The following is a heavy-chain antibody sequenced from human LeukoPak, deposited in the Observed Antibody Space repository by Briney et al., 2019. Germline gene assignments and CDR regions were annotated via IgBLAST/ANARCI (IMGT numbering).Heavy chain of an antibody. J-gene: IGHJ3*02. CDR2: ISAYNGNT. Sequence: ASVKVSCKASGYTFTSYGISWVRQAPGQGLEWMGWISAYNGNTNYAQKLQGRVTITTDESTSTAYMELSSLRSEDTAVYYCARYDSSLLDAFDIWGQGTMVTVSS. D-gene: IGHD3-22*01. CDR1: GYTFTSYG. V-gene: IGHV1-18*01. CDR3: ARYDSSLLDAFDI.